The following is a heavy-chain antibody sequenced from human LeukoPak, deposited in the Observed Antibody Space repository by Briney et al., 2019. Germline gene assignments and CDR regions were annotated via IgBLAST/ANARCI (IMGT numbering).Heavy chain of an antibody. CDR2: ISSSSSYI. CDR3: ATSSYSSSWSIFDY. V-gene: IGHV3-11*03. D-gene: IGHD6-13*01. Sequence: PGGSLRLSCAPSVFTFSAYYMSWIRQAPGKGLEWVSHISSSSSYINYADSVKGRFTISRDNAKNSLYLQMNSLRAEDAAVYYCATSSYSSSWSIFDYWGQGTLVTVSS. J-gene: IGHJ4*02. CDR1: VFTFSAYY.